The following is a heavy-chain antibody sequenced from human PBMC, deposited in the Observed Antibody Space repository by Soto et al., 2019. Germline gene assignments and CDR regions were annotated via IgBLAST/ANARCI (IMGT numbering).Heavy chain of an antibody. J-gene: IGHJ6*03. Sequence: ETLSLTCTVSGGSISSYYWSWIRQPPGKGLKWIGYIYYSGSTNYNPSLKSRVTISVDTSKNQFSLKLSSVTAADTAVYYCARQLGCSGGSCYSRYYYYMDVWAKGTTVTVS. CDR3: ARQLGCSGGSCYSRYYYYMDV. V-gene: IGHV4-59*08. D-gene: IGHD2-15*01. CDR2: IYYSGST. CDR1: GGSISSYY.